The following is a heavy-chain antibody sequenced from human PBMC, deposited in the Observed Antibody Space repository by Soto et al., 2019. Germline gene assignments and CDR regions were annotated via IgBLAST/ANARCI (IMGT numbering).Heavy chain of an antibody. D-gene: IGHD2-21*02. Sequence: GGSLRLSCAASGFTFRDYYMSWIRQAPGKGLEWISYISISGSSIYYADSVKGRFTISRDDAKNSLYLQMNSLKTEDTAVYYCTRLYCGGDCDFDSWGQGTLVTVSS. V-gene: IGHV3-11*01. CDR3: TRLYCGGDCDFDS. J-gene: IGHJ4*02. CDR1: GFTFRDYY. CDR2: ISISGSSI.